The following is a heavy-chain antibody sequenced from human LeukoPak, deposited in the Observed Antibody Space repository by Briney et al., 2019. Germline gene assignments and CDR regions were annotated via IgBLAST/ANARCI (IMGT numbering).Heavy chain of an antibody. CDR3: ARGRGCSSASCYFFY. CDR2: IPHSGST. CDR1: GGSFSGYY. V-gene: IGHV4-34*01. Sequence: SETLSLTCAVYGGSFSGYYWSWIRQPPGKGLEWIGQIPHSGSTNYNPSLKSRVNISVDTSKNQFSLNLSSVTAADTAVYYCARGRGCSSASCYFFYWGQGTLVTVSS. J-gene: IGHJ4*02. D-gene: IGHD2-2*01.